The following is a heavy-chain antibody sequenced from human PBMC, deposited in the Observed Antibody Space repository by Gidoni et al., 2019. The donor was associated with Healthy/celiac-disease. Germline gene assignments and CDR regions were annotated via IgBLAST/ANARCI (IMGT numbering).Heavy chain of an antibody. D-gene: IGHD3-3*01. CDR1: GFTFSSSA. V-gene: IGHV3-30-3*01. J-gene: IGHJ6*02. Sequence: QVQLVESGGGVVQPGRSLRPSCAASGFTFSSSAMHLVRQAPGKGLGWLAFIAEDGSNKYYADSVKGRCTSSRDNSNNTLYLQMNSLRAEDTAVYYCARDYDPYGMDVWGQGTTVTVSS. CDR3: ARDYDPYGMDV. CDR2: IAEDGSNK.